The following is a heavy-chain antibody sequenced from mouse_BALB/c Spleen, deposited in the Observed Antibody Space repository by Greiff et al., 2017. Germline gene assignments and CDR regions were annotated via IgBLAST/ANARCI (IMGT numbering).Heavy chain of an antibody. CDR1: GFTFSSYT. J-gene: IGHJ2*01. CDR2: ISSGGSYT. D-gene: IGHD2-14*01. Sequence: EVNVVESGGGLVKPGGSLKLSCAASGFTFSSYTMSWVRQTPEKRLEWVATISSGGSYTYYPDSVKGRFTISRDNAKNTLYLQMSSLKSEDTAMYYCTRGGTDYFDYWGQGTTLTVSS. V-gene: IGHV5-6-4*01. CDR3: TRGGTDYFDY.